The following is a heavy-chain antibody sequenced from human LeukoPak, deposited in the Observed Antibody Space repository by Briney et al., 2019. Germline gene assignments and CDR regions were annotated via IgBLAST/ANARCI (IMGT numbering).Heavy chain of an antibody. CDR2: TYLYDSDT. D-gene: IGHD3-22*01. V-gene: IGHV5-51*01. Sequence: GESLKISCQVSGDSFTNSSIAWVRQMSGKGLEWVGITYLYDSDTRYSPSFQGQVTISADKSISAAYLQWSSLKASDTAIYYCARTPLIGQVDFDFWGQGTLVTVSS. CDR1: GDSFTNSS. J-gene: IGHJ4*02. CDR3: ARTPLIGQVDFDF.